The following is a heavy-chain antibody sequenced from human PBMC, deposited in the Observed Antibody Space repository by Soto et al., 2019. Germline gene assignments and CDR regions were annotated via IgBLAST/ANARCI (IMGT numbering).Heavy chain of an antibody. CDR2: VDYSGST. V-gene: IGHV4-59*01. CDR3: ARGRRSSGKHDAIDM. CDR1: GGSISSYY. Sequence: QVQLQESGPGLVRPSETLSLTCTVSGGSISSYYWTWIRQSPGMGVEWIGYVDYSGSTDYNPSLKSRVTMSVDTSKNQFSLSLRSVTAADTAKYYCARGRRSSGKHDAIDMWGQGTMVTVSS. J-gene: IGHJ3*02. D-gene: IGHD1-26*01.